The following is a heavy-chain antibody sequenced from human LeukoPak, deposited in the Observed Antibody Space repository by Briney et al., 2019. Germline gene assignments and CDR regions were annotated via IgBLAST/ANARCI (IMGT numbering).Heavy chain of an antibody. CDR1: GYTFTGYY. CDR2: INPNSGGT. J-gene: IGHJ4*02. Sequence: ASVKVSCKASGYTFTGYYMHCVRQAPGQGLEWMGLINPNSGGTNYAQKFQGRVTMTRDTSISTAYMELSRLRSDDTAVYYCARDLSWEYYFDYWGQGTLVTVSS. CDR3: ARDLSWEYYFDY. V-gene: IGHV1-2*02. D-gene: IGHD6-13*01.